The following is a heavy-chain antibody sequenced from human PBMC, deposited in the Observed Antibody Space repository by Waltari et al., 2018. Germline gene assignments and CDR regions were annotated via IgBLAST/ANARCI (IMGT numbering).Heavy chain of an antibody. Sequence: QVQLQQWGAGLLKPSETLSLTCAVYGGSFRGYYWSWIRQPPGKGLEWIGEINHSGSTNYNPSLKSRVTISVDTSKNQFSLKLSSVTAADTAVYYCARGYDFWSGYPYYYYYGMDVWGQGTTVTVSS. CDR2: INHSGST. CDR1: GGSFRGYY. J-gene: IGHJ6*02. V-gene: IGHV4-34*01. CDR3: ARGYDFWSGYPYYYYYGMDV. D-gene: IGHD3-3*01.